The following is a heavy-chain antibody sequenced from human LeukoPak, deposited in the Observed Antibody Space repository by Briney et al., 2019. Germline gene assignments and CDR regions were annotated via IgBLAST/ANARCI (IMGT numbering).Heavy chain of an antibody. CDR3: ARDFARDSDAFDI. J-gene: IGHJ3*02. Sequence: GGSLRLSCAASGFTFSTYSMNWVRQAPGKGLEWVSSISTSSSYMDYADSVKGRFTISRDNAKNSLYLQMNSLRAEDTAVYYCARDFARDSDAFDIWGQGTMVTASS. CDR1: GFTFSTYS. V-gene: IGHV3-21*01. CDR2: ISTSSSYM.